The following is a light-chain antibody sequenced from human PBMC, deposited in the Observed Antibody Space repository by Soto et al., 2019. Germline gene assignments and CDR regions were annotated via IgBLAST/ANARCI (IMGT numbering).Light chain of an antibody. CDR1: SSDIGGYNY. J-gene: IGLJ2*01. CDR2: EVS. CDR3: SSYAGSDKFVI. Sequence: QSALTQPPSASGSPGQSVTISCTGTSSDIGGYNYVSWYQQHPGTAPHLIIYEVSKRPSGVSDRFSGSKSGNTASLTVSGLQADDEAHYFCSSYAGSDKFVIFGGGTKVTVL. V-gene: IGLV2-8*01.